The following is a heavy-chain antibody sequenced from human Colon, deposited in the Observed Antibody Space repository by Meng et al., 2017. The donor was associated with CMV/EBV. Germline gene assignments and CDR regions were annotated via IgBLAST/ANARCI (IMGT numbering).Heavy chain of an antibody. CDR2: INIGNGNT. Sequence: SGYTFSSSGLHWVRQATGQRLEWMGWINIGNGNTKYSQKFQGRLTLTRDTSASTGYMALSTLTSEDTAVYYCAGAGIVGATPEPGVYWGRGTLVTVSS. D-gene: IGHD1-26*01. CDR3: AGAGIVGATPEPGVY. V-gene: IGHV1-3*04. J-gene: IGHJ4*02. CDR1: GYTFSSSG.